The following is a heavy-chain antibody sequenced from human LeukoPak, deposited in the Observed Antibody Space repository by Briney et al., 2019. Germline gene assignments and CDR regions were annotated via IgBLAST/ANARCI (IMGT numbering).Heavy chain of an antibody. D-gene: IGHD2-15*01. J-gene: IGHJ5*02. V-gene: IGHV1-2*02. Sequence: VASVKVSCKASGYTFTGYYMHWVRQAPGQGLEWMGWINPNSGGTNYAQKFQGRVTMTRDTSISTAYMELSRLRSDDTAVYYCAREDIVVVVAAKRYWFDPWGQGTLVTVSS. CDR3: AREDIVVVVAAKRYWFDP. CDR2: INPNSGGT. CDR1: GYTFTGYY.